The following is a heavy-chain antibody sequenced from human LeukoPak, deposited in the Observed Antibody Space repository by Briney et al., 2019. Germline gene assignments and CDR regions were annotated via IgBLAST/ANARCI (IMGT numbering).Heavy chain of an antibody. CDR3: ARAGSSGWFDY. CDR1: GFTFSSYS. J-gene: IGHJ4*02. D-gene: IGHD6-19*01. Sequence: PGGSLRLSCAASGFTFSSYSMNWVRQAPGKGLEWVSSISSSSYIYYADSVKGRFTISRDNAKNSQYLQMNSLRAEDTAVYYCARAGSSGWFDYWGQGTLVTVSS. V-gene: IGHV3-21*01. CDR2: ISSSSYI.